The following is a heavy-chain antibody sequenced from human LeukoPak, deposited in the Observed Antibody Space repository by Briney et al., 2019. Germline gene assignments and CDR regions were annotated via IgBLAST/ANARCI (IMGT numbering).Heavy chain of an antibody. CDR3: AREMEGSGSYYFDY. D-gene: IGHD3-10*01. CDR2: TYYRSKWYN. Sequence: SQTLSLTCAISGDTVSTNSAAWNWIRQSPSRGLEWLGRTYYRSKWYNDYGVSVTSRITINPDTSKNQFSLQLNSVTPEDTAVYYCAREMEGSGSYYFDYWGQGTLVTVSS. CDR1: GDTVSTNSAA. J-gene: IGHJ4*02. V-gene: IGHV6-1*01.